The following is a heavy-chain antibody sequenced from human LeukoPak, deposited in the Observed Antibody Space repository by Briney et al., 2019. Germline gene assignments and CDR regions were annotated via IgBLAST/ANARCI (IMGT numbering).Heavy chain of an antibody. CDR2: INTKTGNP. CDR1: GYTFTGYY. CDR3: ARKFDLGGYLYSSFIPRLDH. Sequence: GASVKVSCKASGYTFTGYYMHWVRQAPGQGLEWMGWINTKTGNPTYAQGFKGRFVFSLDTSVTTAYIEIISLKAEDTAVYYCARKFDLGGYLYSSFIPRLDHWGQGTLVNVSS. J-gene: IGHJ4*02. D-gene: IGHD3-16*01. V-gene: IGHV7-4-1*02.